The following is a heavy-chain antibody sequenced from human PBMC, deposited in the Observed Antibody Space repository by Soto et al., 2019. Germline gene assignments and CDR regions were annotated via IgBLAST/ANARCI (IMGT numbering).Heavy chain of an antibody. CDR3: VRGTGYWGLSDN. CDR1: GFAFSADA. J-gene: IGHJ4*02. CDR2: LWADGXKQ. D-gene: IGHD3-9*01. V-gene: IGHV3-33*01. Sequence: QVQLVESGGGVIQPGKSLRLSCAASGFAFSADAMHWVRQAPGSGLKWVAVLWADGXKQFXLXXXXXXXCIXXXXXXXXXXXXXNNXRIDXTAMYFCVRGTGYWGLSDNWRQGTLVSVSS.